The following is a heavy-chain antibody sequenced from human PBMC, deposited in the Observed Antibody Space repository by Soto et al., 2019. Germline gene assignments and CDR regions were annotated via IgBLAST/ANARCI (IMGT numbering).Heavy chain of an antibody. CDR1: GYTFTSYG. J-gene: IGHJ3*02. CDR2: FSAYNGNS. Sequence: QVQLVQSGAEVKKPGASVKVSCKASGYTFTSYGISWVRQAPGQGHEWMGWFSAYNGNSNYAQKLQGGVTMTTDTSSSRAYMELRSVRSDDTAVYYCARASGPGAFDIWVQGTMVTGSS. V-gene: IGHV1-18*04. CDR3: ARASGPGAFDI.